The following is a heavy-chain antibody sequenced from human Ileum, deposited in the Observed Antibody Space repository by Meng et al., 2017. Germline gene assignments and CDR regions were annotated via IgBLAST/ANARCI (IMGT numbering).Heavy chain of an antibody. CDR3: ARHDYGDPTAAFDY. J-gene: IGHJ4*02. Sequence: QVQLQEAGPGLVKPSWTLSLPCAVSGASISTSNLWNWVRQPPGKGLEWIGEIHHSGTTNYNPSLKSRVTISLDKSKNQFSLELRSVTAADTAVYYCARHDYGDPTAAFDYWGQGTLVTVSS. D-gene: IGHD4-17*01. V-gene: IGHV4-4*02. CDR1: GASISTSNL. CDR2: IHHSGTT.